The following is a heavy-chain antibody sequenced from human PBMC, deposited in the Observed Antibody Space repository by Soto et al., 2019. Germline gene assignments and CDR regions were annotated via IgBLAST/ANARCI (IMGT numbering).Heavy chain of an antibody. J-gene: IGHJ6*02. CDR3: ARVRDIVVVPAAGEGMDV. CDR2: ISSSSSYI. D-gene: IGHD2-2*01. CDR1: GFTFSSYS. V-gene: IGHV3-21*01. Sequence: GGSLRLFCAASGFTFSSYSMNWVRQAPGKGLEWVSSISSSSSYIYYADSVKGRFTISRDNAKNSLYLQMNSLRAEDTAVYYCARVRDIVVVPAAGEGMDVWRQGTTVTVSS.